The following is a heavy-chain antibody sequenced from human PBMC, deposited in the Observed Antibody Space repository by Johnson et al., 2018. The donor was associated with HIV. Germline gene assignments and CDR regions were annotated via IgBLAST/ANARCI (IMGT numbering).Heavy chain of an antibody. D-gene: IGHD2/OR15-2a*01. CDR3: AREPTTSDAFDI. CDR1: GFTFRNYG. Sequence: AQLVESGGGVIQPGRSLRLSCAASGFTFRNYGMHWVRQAPGKGLVWVSRINSDGSSRNYADTVKGRFSISRDNAKNTLYLQMNSLRAEDTAVYYCAREPTTSDAFDIWGHGTMVTVSS. V-gene: IGHV3-74*01. CDR2: INSDGSSR. J-gene: IGHJ3*02.